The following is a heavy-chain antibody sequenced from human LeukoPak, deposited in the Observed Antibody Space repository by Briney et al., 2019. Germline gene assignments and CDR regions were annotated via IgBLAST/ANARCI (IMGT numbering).Heavy chain of an antibody. V-gene: IGHV4-4*07. Sequence: SETLSLTCTVSGGSISSYYWSWIRQPAGKGLEWIGRIYTSGSTNYNPSLKSRVTMSADTSKNQFSLKLSSVTAADTAVYYCARGYRYYGSGSYYKPYYYYYMDVWGKGTTVTVSS. CDR1: GGSISSYY. CDR3: ARGYRYYGSGSYYKPYYYYYMDV. D-gene: IGHD3-10*01. CDR2: IYTSGST. J-gene: IGHJ6*03.